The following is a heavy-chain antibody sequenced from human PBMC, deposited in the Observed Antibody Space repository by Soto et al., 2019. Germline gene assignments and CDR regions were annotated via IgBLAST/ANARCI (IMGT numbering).Heavy chain of an antibody. CDR3: ASSPSRGGVPAGNKYYFDF. Sequence: SSVNVYRKAFGGTVSSYAISWLRKATGKGLDWMGGIIPIFGTANYAQKVQGTVTITGDESTSTAYMELSSLRSEDTAVYYCASSPSRGGVPAGNKYYFDFWGEGTLVTVSS. D-gene: IGHD2-2*01. J-gene: IGHJ4*02. CDR2: IIPIFGTA. V-gene: IGHV1-69*13. CDR1: GGTVSSYA.